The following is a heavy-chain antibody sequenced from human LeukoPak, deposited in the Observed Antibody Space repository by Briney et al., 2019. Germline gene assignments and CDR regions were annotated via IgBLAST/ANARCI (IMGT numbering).Heavy chain of an antibody. D-gene: IGHD3-3*01. Sequence: GGSLRLSCAASGFTFSSYAMSWVRQAPGKGLKWVSAISGSGGSTYYADSVKGRFTISRDNSKNTLYLQMNSLRAEDTAVYYCAKDNDFWSGFGDAFDIWGQGTMVTVSS. CDR1: GFTFSSYA. CDR2: ISGSGGST. CDR3: AKDNDFWSGFGDAFDI. J-gene: IGHJ3*02. V-gene: IGHV3-23*01.